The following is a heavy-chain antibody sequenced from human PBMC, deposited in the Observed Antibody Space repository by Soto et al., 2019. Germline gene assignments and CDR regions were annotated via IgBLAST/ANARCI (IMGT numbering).Heavy chain of an antibody. Sequence: QVQLQESGPGLVEPSQTLSLTCTVSGGSISSGTYYWSWISQPPGKGLEWIGYIYYSGSTYYNPSLKSRVTISIDTAKKQFSLKLSSVTAADTGVYSCARATKYDYGSGSHHVWGQGTTVTVSS. V-gene: IGHV4-31*03. D-gene: IGHD3-10*01. J-gene: IGHJ6*02. CDR3: ARATKYDYGSGSHHV. CDR1: GGSISSGTYY. CDR2: IYYSGST.